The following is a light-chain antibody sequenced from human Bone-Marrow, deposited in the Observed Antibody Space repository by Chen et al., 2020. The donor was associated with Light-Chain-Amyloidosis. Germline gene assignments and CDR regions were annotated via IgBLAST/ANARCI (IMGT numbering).Light chain of an antibody. Sequence: SYVLTQPSSGSVAPGQTATIACGGNNIGSPSVHWYQQTPGQAHLLVVYDDSDRPSGIPERLSGSNSGNTATLTISRVEAGDEADYYCQVWDRSSDRPVFGGGTKLTVL. CDR3: QVWDRSSDRPV. CDR2: DDS. CDR1: NIGSPS. J-gene: IGLJ3*02. V-gene: IGLV3-21*02.